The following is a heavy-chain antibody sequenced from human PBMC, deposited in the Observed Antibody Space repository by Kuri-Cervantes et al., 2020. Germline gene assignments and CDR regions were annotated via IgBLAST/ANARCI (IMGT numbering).Heavy chain of an antibody. Sequence: GSLRLSCAVSGGTISSSNWWSWVRQPPGKGLEWIGEINHSGSTNYNPSLKSRVTISEDTSKNQFSLKLSSVTAADTAVYYCARVSTVREGWLSRYYFDYWGQGTLVTVSS. CDR3: ARVSTVREGWLSRYYFDY. V-gene: IGHV4-4*02. CDR1: GGTISSSNW. D-gene: IGHD3-22*01. CDR2: INHSGST. J-gene: IGHJ4*02.